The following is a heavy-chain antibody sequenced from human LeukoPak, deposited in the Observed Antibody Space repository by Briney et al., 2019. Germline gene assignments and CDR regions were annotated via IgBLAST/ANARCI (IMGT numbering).Heavy chain of an antibody. CDR1: GYTFTGYY. CDR3: ARASHSGDEVGY. D-gene: IGHD7-27*01. J-gene: IGHJ4*02. Sequence: ASVKVSCKASGYTFTGYYMHWVRQAPGQGLEWMGWINPNSGGTNYAQKFQGRVTMTRDMSISTAYMELSRLRSDDTAVYYCARASHSGDEVGYWGQGTLVTVSS. CDR2: INPNSGGT. V-gene: IGHV1-2*02.